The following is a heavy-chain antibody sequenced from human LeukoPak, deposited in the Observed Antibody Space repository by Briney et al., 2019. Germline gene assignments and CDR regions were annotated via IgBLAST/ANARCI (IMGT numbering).Heavy chain of an antibody. CDR1: GFTFSSYE. Sequence: PGGSLRLSCAASGFTFSSYEMNWVRQAPGKGLEWVGFIRSKAYGGTTEYAASVKGRFTISRDDSKSIAYLQMNSLETEDTAVYYCTRDDTSSRGYSGYDYFDYWGQGTLVTVSS. V-gene: IGHV3-49*04. CDR2: IRSKAYGGTT. J-gene: IGHJ4*02. CDR3: TRDDTSSRGYSGYDYFDY. D-gene: IGHD5-12*01.